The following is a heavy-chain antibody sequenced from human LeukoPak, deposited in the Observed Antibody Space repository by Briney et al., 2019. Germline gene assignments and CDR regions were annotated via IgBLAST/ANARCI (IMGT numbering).Heavy chain of an antibody. CDR1: GFNLRYYW. D-gene: IGHD4-11*01. J-gene: IGHJ6*04. CDR2: LGTDGTYT. V-gene: IGHV3-74*01. CDR3: VRDPSNSENWFDV. Sequence: PGGSLRLPRAASGFNLRYYWLHWVHQAPGKGLVWVSRLGTDGTYTNYAPSVESRFSISRDNAKNTLYLQMDSLRAEDTSFYYCVRDPSNSENWFDVWGKGTTVTVSS.